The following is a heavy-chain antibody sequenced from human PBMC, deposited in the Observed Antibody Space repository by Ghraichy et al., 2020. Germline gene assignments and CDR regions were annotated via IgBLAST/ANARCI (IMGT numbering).Heavy chain of an antibody. V-gene: IGHV4-59*01. CDR2: IYYSGST. CDR3: ARDDYGDSRYFDL. CDR1: GGYISTYY. Sequence: SQTLSLTCTVSGGYISTYYWSWIRQPPGKGLEWIGYIYYSGSTSYNPSLKSRVTISVDTSKNQFSLNLNSVTAADTAVYFCARDDYGDSRYFDLWGRGTLVTVSS. J-gene: IGHJ2*01. D-gene: IGHD4-17*01.